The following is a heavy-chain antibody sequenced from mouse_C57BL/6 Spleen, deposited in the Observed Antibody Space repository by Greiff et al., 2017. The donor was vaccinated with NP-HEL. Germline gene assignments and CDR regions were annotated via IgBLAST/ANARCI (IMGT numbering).Heavy chain of an antibody. CDR1: GYSFTSYY. D-gene: IGHD1-1*01. CDR3: ARQLYYYGSSYYYAMDY. V-gene: IGHV1-66*01. Sequence: VQLQQSGPELVKPGASVKISCKASGYSFTSYYIHWVKQRPGQGLEWIGWIYPGSGNTKYNEKFKGKATLTADTSSSTAYMQLSSLTSEDSAVYYCARQLYYYGSSYYYAMDYWGQGTSVTVSS. J-gene: IGHJ4*01. CDR2: IYPGSGNT.